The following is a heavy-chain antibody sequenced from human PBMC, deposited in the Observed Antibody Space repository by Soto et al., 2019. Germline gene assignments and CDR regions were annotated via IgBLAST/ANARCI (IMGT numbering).Heavy chain of an antibody. CDR3: ARGGGAMSPDY. J-gene: IGHJ4*02. D-gene: IGHD2-2*01. Sequence: QVQLQQWGAGLLKPSETLSLTCAVYGGSFSGYYWSWIRQPPGKGLEWIGEINHSGSTNYNPSLKSRVTISVDTSKNEFSLKLSSVTAADTAVYYCARGGGAMSPDYWGQGTLVTVSS. CDR2: INHSGST. V-gene: IGHV4-34*01. CDR1: GGSFSGYY.